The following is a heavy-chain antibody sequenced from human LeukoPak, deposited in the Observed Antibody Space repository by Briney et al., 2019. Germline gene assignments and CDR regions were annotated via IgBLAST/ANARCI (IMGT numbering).Heavy chain of an antibody. CDR1: GFTISSNA. CDR2: ISETSSHT. D-gene: IGHD6-13*01. CDR3: AKDFSSSWQFDP. V-gene: IGHV3-23*01. Sequence: GGSLRLSCAASGFTISSNAMTWVRQAPGQGLEWVSSISETSSHTFYADSVKGRFTISRDNTKNTLFLQMNSLRVEDTAMYYCAKDFSSSWQFDPWGQGTLITVSS. J-gene: IGHJ5*02.